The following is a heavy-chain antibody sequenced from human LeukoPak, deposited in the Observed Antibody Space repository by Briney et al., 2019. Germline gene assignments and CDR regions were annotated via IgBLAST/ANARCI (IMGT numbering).Heavy chain of an antibody. J-gene: IGHJ2*01. CDR3: ARERETYWYFDL. V-gene: IGHV4-4*07. Sequence: SETLSLTCTVSGGSISSYYWSWTRQPAGKGLEWIGRIYTSGSTNYNPSLKSRVTMSVDTSKNQFSLRLSSVTAADTAVYYCARERETYWYFDLWGRGTLVTVSS. CDR2: IYTSGST. CDR1: GGSISSYY. D-gene: IGHD1-26*01.